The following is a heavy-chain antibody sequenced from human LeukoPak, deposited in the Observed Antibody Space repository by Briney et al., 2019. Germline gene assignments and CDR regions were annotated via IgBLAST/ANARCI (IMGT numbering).Heavy chain of an antibody. CDR2: IIPIFGTA. D-gene: IGHD2-2*01. CDR3: ARGPCCSSTSCLFPPYYYMDV. V-gene: IGHV1-69*05. CDR1: GYTFTSYY. J-gene: IGHJ6*03. Sequence: SVKVSCKASGYTFTSYYMHWVRQAPGQGLEWMGGIIPIFGTANYAQKFQGRVTITTDESTSTAYMELSSLRSEDTAVYYCARGPCCSSTSCLFPPYYYMDVWGKGTTVTVSS.